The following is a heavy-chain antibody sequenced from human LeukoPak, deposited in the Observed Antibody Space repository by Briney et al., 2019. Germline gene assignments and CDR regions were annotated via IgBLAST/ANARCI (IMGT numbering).Heavy chain of an antibody. Sequence: ASVKVSCKASGYTFTSYGISWVRQAPGQGLEWMGWISAYNGNTNYAQKLQGRVTMTTDTSTSTAYMELRSLRSDDTAVYYCARGADYGEYSSPAEYFQHWGQGTLVTVSS. V-gene: IGHV1-18*01. D-gene: IGHD4-17*01. CDR2: ISAYNGNT. CDR3: ARGADYGEYSSPAEYFQH. J-gene: IGHJ1*01. CDR1: GYTFTSYG.